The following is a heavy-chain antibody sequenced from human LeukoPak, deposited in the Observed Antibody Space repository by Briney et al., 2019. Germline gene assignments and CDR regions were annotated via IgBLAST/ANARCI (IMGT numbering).Heavy chain of an antibody. V-gene: IGHV3-23*01. CDR3: AKSRSSGWYGRFDP. D-gene: IGHD6-19*01. CDR1: GFTFSSYA. J-gene: IGHJ5*02. CDR2: ISGSGGST. Sequence: PGGSLRLSCAASGFTFSSYAMSWVRQAPGEGLEWVSAISGSGGSTYYADYVKGRFTISRDNSKNTLYLQMNSLRAEDTAVYYCAKSRSSGWYGRFDPWGQGTLVTVSS.